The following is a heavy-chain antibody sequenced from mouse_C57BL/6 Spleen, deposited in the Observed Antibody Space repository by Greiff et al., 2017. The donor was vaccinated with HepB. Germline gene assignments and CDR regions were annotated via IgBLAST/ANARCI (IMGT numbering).Heavy chain of an antibody. D-gene: IGHD3-2*02. V-gene: IGHV5-12*01. Sequence: EVKLVESGGGLVQPGGSLKLSCAASGFTFSDYYMYWVRQTPEKRLEWVAYISNGGGSTYYPDTVKGRFTIARDNAKNTLYLQMSRLKSEDTAMYYCARPEDSSGYEFAYWGQGTLVTVSA. CDR2: ISNGGGST. J-gene: IGHJ3*01. CDR1: GFTFSDYY. CDR3: ARPEDSSGYEFAY.